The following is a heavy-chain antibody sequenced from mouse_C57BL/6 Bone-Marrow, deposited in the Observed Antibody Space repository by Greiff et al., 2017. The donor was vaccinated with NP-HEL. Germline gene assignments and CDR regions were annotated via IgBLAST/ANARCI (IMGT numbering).Heavy chain of an antibody. V-gene: IGHV2-6-1*01. J-gene: IGHJ4*01. D-gene: IGHD1-1*01. CDR2: IWSDGST. CDR1: GFSLTSYG. CDR3: ARQGTVVATPYYAMDY. Sequence: VQLVESGPGLVAPSQSLSITCTVSGFSLTSYGVHWVRQPPGKGLEWLVVIWSDGSTTYNSALKSRLSISKDNSKSQVFLKMNSLQTDDTAMYYCARQGTVVATPYYAMDYWGQGTSVTVSS.